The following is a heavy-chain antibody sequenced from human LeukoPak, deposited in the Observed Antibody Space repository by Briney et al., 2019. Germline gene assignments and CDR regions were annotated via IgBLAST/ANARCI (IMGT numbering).Heavy chain of an antibody. Sequence: PSETLSLTCAVYGGSFSGYYWSWIRQPPGKGLEWIGEINHSGSTNYNPSLKSRVTIPVDTSKNQFSLKLSSVTAADTAVYYCARQRITMVRGVIGREYNWFDPWGQGTLVTVSS. J-gene: IGHJ5*02. D-gene: IGHD3-10*01. V-gene: IGHV4-34*01. CDR3: ARQRITMVRGVIGREYNWFDP. CDR1: GGSFSGYY. CDR2: INHSGST.